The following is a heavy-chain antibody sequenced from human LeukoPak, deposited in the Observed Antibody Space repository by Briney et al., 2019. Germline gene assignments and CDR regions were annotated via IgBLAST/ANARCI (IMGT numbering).Heavy chain of an antibody. J-gene: IGHJ3*02. D-gene: IGHD3-22*01. CDR2: IYSGGST. Sequence: GGSLRLSCAASGFTVSSNYMSWVRQAPGKGLEWVSVIYSGGSTYYADSVKGRFTISRDNAKNSLYLQMNSLRAEDTALYYCARDDSSGYYYVSAFDIWGQGTMVTVSS. CDR3: ARDDSSGYYYVSAFDI. CDR1: GFTVSSNY. V-gene: IGHV3-53*01.